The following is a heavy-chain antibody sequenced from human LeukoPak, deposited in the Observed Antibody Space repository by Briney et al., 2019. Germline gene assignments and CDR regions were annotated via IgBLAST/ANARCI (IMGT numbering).Heavy chain of an antibody. CDR3: ARGLLQFDY. D-gene: IGHD3-22*01. J-gene: IGHJ4*02. CDR2: ISYDGSNK. Sequence: GGSLRLSCAASGFTFSSYAMHWVRQAPGKGLEWVAVISYDGSNKYYADSVKGRFTISRGNSKNTLYLQMNSLRAEDTAVYYCARGLLQFDYWGQGTLVTVSS. V-gene: IGHV3-30*04. CDR1: GFTFSSYA.